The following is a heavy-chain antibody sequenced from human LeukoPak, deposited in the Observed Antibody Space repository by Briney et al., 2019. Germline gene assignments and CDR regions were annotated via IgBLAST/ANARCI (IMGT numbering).Heavy chain of an antibody. CDR2: IYHSGRT. J-gene: IGHJ6*03. D-gene: IGHD1-26*01. CDR3: ARRRAQSSGPSFYYFYMDV. Sequence: SETLSLTCTVSGGSISSYYWSWIRQPPGERLEWIGYIYHSGRTTYNPSLESRVTISLDTSKNQLSLNLRFVTAADTALYFCARRRAQSSGPSFYYFYMDVWGKGTTVTVSS. CDR1: GGSISSYY. V-gene: IGHV4-59*01.